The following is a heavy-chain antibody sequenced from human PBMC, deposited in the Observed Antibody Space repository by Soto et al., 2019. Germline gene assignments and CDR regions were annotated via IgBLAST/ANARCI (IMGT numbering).Heavy chain of an antibody. D-gene: IGHD3-10*01. Sequence: GGSLRLSCAASGFTFSSYGMHWVRQAPGNGLEWVAVISYDGSNKYYADSVKGRFTISRDNSKNTLYLQMNSLRAEDTAVYYCAKRDFGGTLYGSEQAIDYWGQGTLVTVSS. CDR1: GFTFSSYG. V-gene: IGHV3-30*18. CDR3: AKRDFGGTLYGSEQAIDY. J-gene: IGHJ4*02. CDR2: ISYDGSNK.